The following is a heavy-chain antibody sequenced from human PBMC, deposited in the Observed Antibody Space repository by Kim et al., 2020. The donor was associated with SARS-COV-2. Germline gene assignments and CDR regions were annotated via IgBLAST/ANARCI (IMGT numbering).Heavy chain of an antibody. D-gene: IGHD3-16*02. CDR3: ARGRIRLGELSFDWFDP. V-gene: IGHV1-69*04. Sequence: FQGRVTITADKSTSTAYMELSSLRSEDTAVYYCARGRIRLGELSFDWFDPWGQGTLVTVSS. J-gene: IGHJ5*02.